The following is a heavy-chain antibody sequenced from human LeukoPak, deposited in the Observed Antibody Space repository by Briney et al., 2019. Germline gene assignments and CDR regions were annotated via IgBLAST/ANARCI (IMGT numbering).Heavy chain of an antibody. Sequence: PSETLSLTCTVSGGSISGYYWSWIRQPPGKGLEWIGFVYYSGSTNYNPSLKSRVTISVDTSKNQFSLKLSSVTAADTAVYYCARGAFHSSGWDFDYWGQGTLVTVSS. CDR1: GGSISGYY. CDR3: ARGAFHSSGWDFDY. V-gene: IGHV4-59*01. CDR2: VYYSGST. D-gene: IGHD6-19*01. J-gene: IGHJ4*02.